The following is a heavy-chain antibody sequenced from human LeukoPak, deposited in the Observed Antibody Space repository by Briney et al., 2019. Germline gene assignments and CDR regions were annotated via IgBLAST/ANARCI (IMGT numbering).Heavy chain of an antibody. D-gene: IGHD6-13*01. Sequence: GSLRLSCAASGFTFSTSVMSWVRQVPGKGLEWVSTLNRDGTRTYYSLSSSGRFIVSRDNSMNTLYLQMNGLRADDTAVYYCARDRGGYSTGFDFWGQGTLVTVTS. CDR2: LNRDGTRT. CDR3: ARDRGGYSTGFDF. CDR1: GFTFSTSV. V-gene: IGHV3-23*01. J-gene: IGHJ4*02.